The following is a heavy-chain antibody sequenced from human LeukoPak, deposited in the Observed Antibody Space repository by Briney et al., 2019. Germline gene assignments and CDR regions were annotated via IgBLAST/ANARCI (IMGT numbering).Heavy chain of an antibody. V-gene: IGHV3-30*04. Sequence: GGSLRLSCAASGFTFSSYAMHWVRQAPGKGLEWVAVISYDGSNKYYADSVKGRFTISRDNSKNTLYLQMNSLRAEDTAVYYCARGGYYYDSLIDYYYVMDVWGQGTTVTVSS. D-gene: IGHD3-22*01. CDR1: GFTFSSYA. CDR2: ISYDGSNK. CDR3: ARGGYYYDSLIDYYYVMDV. J-gene: IGHJ6*02.